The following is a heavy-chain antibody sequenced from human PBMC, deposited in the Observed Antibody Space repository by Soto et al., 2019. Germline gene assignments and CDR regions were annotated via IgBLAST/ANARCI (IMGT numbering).Heavy chain of an antibody. V-gene: IGHV1-3*01. CDR2: INAGNGNT. J-gene: IGHJ6*02. CDR3: ARVVRGGYSSGWLGYYYYGMDV. D-gene: IGHD6-19*01. CDR1: GYTFTSYA. Sequence: QVQLVQTGAEVKKPGASVKVSCKASGYTFTSYAMHWVRQAPGQRLEWMGWINAGNGNTKYSQKFQGRVTITRDTSASTAYMELSSLRSEDTAVYYCARVVRGGYSSGWLGYYYYGMDVWGQGTTVTVSS.